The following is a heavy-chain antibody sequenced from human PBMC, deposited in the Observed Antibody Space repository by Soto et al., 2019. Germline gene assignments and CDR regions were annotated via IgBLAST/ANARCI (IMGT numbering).Heavy chain of an antibody. V-gene: IGHV1-69*12. J-gene: IGHJ6*02. CDR3: ARGRDDRFGRHYFGLDV. CDR1: GGTFTSYI. D-gene: IGHD1-1*01. Sequence: QVRLVQSGAEVKKPGSSVKVSCKGSGGTFTSYIITWVRHAPGQGLEWVGGIVPKFGTTNYAQKFQGRVTLTADEASSIVYLELSNLRSEDTGVYYCARGRDDRFGRHYFGLDVWGQGTTVTVS. CDR2: IVPKFGTT.